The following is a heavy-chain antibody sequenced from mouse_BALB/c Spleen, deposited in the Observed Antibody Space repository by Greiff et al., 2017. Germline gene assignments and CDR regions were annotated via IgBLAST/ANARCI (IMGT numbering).Heavy chain of an antibody. V-gene: IGHV1-69*01. CDR2: IDTSDSYT. D-gene: IGHD2-4*01. Sequence: VQLQQPGAELVMPGASVKMSCKASGYTFTDYWMHWVKQRPGQGLEWIGAIDTSDSYTSYNQKFKGKATLTVDESSSTAYMQLSSLTSEDSAVYYCARTDYEGENSDYWGQGTTLTVSS. CDR1: GYTFTDYW. J-gene: IGHJ2*01. CDR3: ARTDYEGENSDY.